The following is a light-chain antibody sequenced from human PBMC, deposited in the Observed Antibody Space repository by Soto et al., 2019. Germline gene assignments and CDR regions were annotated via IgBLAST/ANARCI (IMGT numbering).Light chain of an antibody. J-gene: IGKJ4*01. Sequence: EIVLTQSPGTLSLSPGERATLFCRASQSVTNSQLAWYQQKPGQAPRLLIFGASSRATGIPDRFSGSGSGTDFTLTIARLEPEDFAVYYCQQYNSWPLTFGGGTKVEIK. V-gene: IGKV3-20*01. CDR3: QQYNSWPLT. CDR2: GAS. CDR1: QSVTNSQ.